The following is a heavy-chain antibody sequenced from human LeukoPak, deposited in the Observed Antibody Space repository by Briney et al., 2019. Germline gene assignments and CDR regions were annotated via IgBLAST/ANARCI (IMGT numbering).Heavy chain of an antibody. D-gene: IGHD5-12*01. CDR3: ARDSYVDIVATTPLSDY. CDR2: IWYDGSNK. Sequence: GGSLRLSCAASGFTFSSYGMHWVRQAPGKGLEWVAVIWYDGSNKYYADSVKGRFTISRDNSKNTLYLQMNSLRAEDTAVYYCARDSYVDIVATTPLSDYWGQGTLVTVSS. V-gene: IGHV3-33*01. J-gene: IGHJ4*02. CDR1: GFTFSSYG.